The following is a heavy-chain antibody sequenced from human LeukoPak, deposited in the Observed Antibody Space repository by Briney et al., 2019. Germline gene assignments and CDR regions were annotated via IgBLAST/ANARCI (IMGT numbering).Heavy chain of an antibody. V-gene: IGHV3-66*01. CDR2: IYSGGST. CDR3: ARVPYGGNSIDC. CDR1: GFTVSSNY. Sequence: GGSLRLSCAASGFTVSSNYMTWVRQAPGKGLEWVSVIYSGGSTDYADSVKGRFTIARDNSRNTVHLQMNSLRVEDTAMYYCARVPYGGNSIDCWGQGTLVTVSS. J-gene: IGHJ4*02. D-gene: IGHD4-23*01.